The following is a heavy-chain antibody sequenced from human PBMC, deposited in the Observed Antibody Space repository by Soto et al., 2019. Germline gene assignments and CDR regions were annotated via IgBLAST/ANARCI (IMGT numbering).Heavy chain of an antibody. CDR1: GFTFSSYA. J-gene: IGHJ4*02. V-gene: IGHV3-30-3*01. CDR3: ARDLRRAPVVVITCPDY. Sequence: GGSLRLSCAASGFTFSSYAMHWVRQAPGKGLEWAAVISYDGSNKYYADSVKGRFTISRDNSKNTLYLQMNSLRAEDTAVYYCARDLRRAPVVVITCPDYWGQGTLVTVSS. D-gene: IGHD3-22*01. CDR2: ISYDGSNK.